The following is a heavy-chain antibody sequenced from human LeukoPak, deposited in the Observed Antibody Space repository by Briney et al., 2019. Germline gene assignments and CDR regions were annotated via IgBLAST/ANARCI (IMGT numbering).Heavy chain of an antibody. J-gene: IGHJ5*02. D-gene: IGHD3-10*01. CDR3: ARGHYYGSGSYYSPCWFDP. CDR1: GFTFSSYG. Sequence: PGRSLRLSCAASGFTFSSYGMHWVRQAPGKGLEWVAVIWFDGSNKYYADSVKGRFTISRDNSKNTLYLQMNSLRAEDTAVYYCARGHYYGSGSYYSPCWFDPWGQGTLVTVSS. V-gene: IGHV3-33*01. CDR2: IWFDGSNK.